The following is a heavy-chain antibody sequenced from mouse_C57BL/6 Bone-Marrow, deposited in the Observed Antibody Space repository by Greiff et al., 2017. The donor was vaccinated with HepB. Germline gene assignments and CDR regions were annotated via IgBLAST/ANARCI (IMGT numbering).Heavy chain of an antibody. CDR2: IDPSDSYT. CDR1: GYTFTSYW. J-gene: IGHJ2*01. Sequence: VKLLESGAELVMPGASVKLSCKASGYTFTSYWMHWVKQRPGQGLEWIGEIDPSDSYTNYNQKFKGKSTLTVDKSSSTAYMQLSSLTSEDSAVYYCARGFYYFDYWGQGTTLTVSS. V-gene: IGHV1-69*01. CDR3: ARGFYYFDY.